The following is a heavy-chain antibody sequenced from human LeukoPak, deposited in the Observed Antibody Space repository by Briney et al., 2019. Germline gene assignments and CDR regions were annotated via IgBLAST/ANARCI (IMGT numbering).Heavy chain of an antibody. V-gene: IGHV1-69*04. D-gene: IGHD4-17*01. J-gene: IGHJ5*02. CDR1: GGTFSSYA. Sequence: ASVKVSCKASGGTFSSYAISWVRQAPGQGLEWMGRIIPILGIANYAQKFQGRVTITADKSTSTAYMELSSLRSEDTAVYYCARGEGMTTVTPGSWFDPWGQGTLVTVSS. CDR3: ARGEGMTTVTPGSWFDP. CDR2: IIPILGIA.